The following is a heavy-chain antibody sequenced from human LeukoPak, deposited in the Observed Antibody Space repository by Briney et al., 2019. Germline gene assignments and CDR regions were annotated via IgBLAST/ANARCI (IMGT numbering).Heavy chain of an antibody. CDR3: AKESRPLYCSGGSCYPGPSDY. J-gene: IGHJ4*02. Sequence: PGGSLRLSCADSGFTFSSYGMHWVRQAPGKGLEWVAVISYDGSNKYYADSVKGRFTISRDNSKNTLYLQMNSLRAEDTAVYYCAKESRPLYCSGGSCYPGPSDYWGQGTLVTVSS. CDR1: GFTFSSYG. CDR2: ISYDGSNK. D-gene: IGHD2-15*01. V-gene: IGHV3-30*18.